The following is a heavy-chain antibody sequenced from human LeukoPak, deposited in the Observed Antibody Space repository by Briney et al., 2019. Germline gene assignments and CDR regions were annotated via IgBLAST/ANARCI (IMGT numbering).Heavy chain of an antibody. V-gene: IGHV3-23*01. D-gene: IGHD1-26*01. CDR1: GFTFSSYA. CDR3: AKGMGATVRYYYYYMDV. CDR2: ISGGGGGT. Sequence: PGGSLRLSCAASGFTFSSYAMSWVRQAPGKGLGWVSAISGGGGGTYYADSVKGRFTISRDNSKNTLYLQMNSLRAEDTAIYYCAKGMGATVRYYYYYMDVWGKGTTVTVSS. J-gene: IGHJ6*03.